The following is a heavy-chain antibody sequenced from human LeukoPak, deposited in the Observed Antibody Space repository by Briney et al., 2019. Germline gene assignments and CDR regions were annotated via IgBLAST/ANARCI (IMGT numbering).Heavy chain of an antibody. V-gene: IGHV4-34*01. CDR3: ARGARIQLWSMGYYYYYMDV. CDR2: INHSGST. CDR1: GFTFSSYS. J-gene: IGHJ6*03. D-gene: IGHD5-18*01. Sequence: PGGSLRLSCAASGFTFSSYSMNWVRQAPGKGLEWIGEINHSGSTNYNPSLKSRVTISVDTSKNQFSLKLSSVTAADTAVYYCARGARIQLWSMGYYYYYMDVWGKGTTVTVSS.